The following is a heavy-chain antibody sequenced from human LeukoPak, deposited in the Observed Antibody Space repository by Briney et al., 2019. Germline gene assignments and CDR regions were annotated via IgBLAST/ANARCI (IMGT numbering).Heavy chain of an antibody. D-gene: IGHD3-10*01. J-gene: IGHJ4*02. Sequence: SETLSLTCVVSGGSISSSNWWSWVRQPPGKGLKWIGEIHHSESTNYNPSLKSRVTISVDKSKNQFSLKLSSVTAADTAVYYCARDKGMIRGVIDYWGQGTLVTVSS. V-gene: IGHV4-4*02. CDR1: GGSISSSNW. CDR3: ARDKGMIRGVIDY. CDR2: IHHSEST.